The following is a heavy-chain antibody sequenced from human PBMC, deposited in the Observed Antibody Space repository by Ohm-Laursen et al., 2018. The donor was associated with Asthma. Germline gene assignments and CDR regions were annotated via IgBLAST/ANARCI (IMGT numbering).Heavy chain of an antibody. V-gene: IGHV3-30-3*02. J-gene: IGHJ4*02. CDR3: AKSDGGKIPEGYFDY. CDR2: ISYDGSNK. Sequence: SLRLSCSASGFTFSSYAMHWVRQAPGKGLEWVAVISYDGSNKYYADSVKGRFTISRDNSKNTLYLQMNSLRAEDTAVYYCAKSDGGKIPEGYFDYWGQGTLVTVSS. D-gene: IGHD4-23*01. CDR1: GFTFSSYA.